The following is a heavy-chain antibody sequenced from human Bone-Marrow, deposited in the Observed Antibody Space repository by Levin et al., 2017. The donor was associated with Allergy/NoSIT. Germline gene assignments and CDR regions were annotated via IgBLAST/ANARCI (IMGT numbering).Heavy chain of an antibody. CDR1: GFSLSTSGVG. V-gene: IGHV2-5*02. CDR2: LYWDDDD. CDR3: AHSRKVYTSGYYYFDY. D-gene: IGHD6-19*01. Sequence: QTLSLTCTFSGFSLSTSGVGVGWVRQPPGKALEWLALLYWDDDDRYSPSLKSRLTITKDTSKNQVVLIMTHMDPVDTATYYCAHSRKVYTSGYYYFDYWGQGTLVTVSS. J-gene: IGHJ4*01.